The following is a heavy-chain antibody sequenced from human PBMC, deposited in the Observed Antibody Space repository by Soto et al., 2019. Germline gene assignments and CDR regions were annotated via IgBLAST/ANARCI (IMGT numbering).Heavy chain of an antibody. CDR2: ISSSGSTI. CDR3: AGTERWLQLMGAFDI. Sequence: LRLSCAASGFTFSDYYMSWIRQAPGKGLEWVSYISSSGSTIYYADSVKGRFTISRDNAKNSLYLQMNSLRAEDTAVYYCAGTERWLQLMGAFDIWGQGTMVTVSS. D-gene: IGHD5-12*01. V-gene: IGHV3-11*01. J-gene: IGHJ3*02. CDR1: GFTFSDYY.